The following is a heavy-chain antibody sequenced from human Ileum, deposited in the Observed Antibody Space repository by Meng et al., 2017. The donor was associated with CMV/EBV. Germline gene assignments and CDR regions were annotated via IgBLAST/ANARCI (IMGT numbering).Heavy chain of an antibody. CDR1: GGSISSGTYY. CDR3: AGDWGPYSSRGYFDP. J-gene: IGHJ5*02. D-gene: IGHD6-13*01. Sequence: QVQLQEWGPRRGTPSETLSLTCTGTGGSISSGTYYWAWIRQSPGKGLEWIGSIYYSGSTYDNPSLKSRVTMSVDTFKNQFSLKLTSVTAADTAVYYCAGDWGPYSSRGYFDPWGQGTLVTVSS. V-gene: IGHV4-39*07. CDR2: IYYSGST.